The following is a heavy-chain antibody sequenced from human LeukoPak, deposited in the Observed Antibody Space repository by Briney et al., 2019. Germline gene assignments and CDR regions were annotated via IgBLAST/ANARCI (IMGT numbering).Heavy chain of an antibody. CDR1: GGSISSYY. J-gene: IGHJ4*02. D-gene: IGHD3-9*01. CDR2: IYYSGST. V-gene: IGHV4-59*01. CDR3: AVTYYDILTGYYDKDY. Sequence: SETLSLTCTVAGGSISSYYWSWLRQPPGKGLEGIGNIYYSGSTNYNPSLKSRVTISVDTSKNQFSLKLSSVTAADTAVYYCAVTYYDILTGYYDKDYWGQGTLVTVSS.